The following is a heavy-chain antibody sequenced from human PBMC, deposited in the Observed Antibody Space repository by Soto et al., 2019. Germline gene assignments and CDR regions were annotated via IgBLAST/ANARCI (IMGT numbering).Heavy chain of an antibody. CDR1: GGSVSTGVHY. CDR2: IYYSGST. V-gene: IGHV4-61*08. J-gene: IGHJ2*01. Sequence: QVQLQESGPGLVKPSETLSLTCTVSVSGGSVSTGVHYWSWIRQPPGKGLEWIGYIYYSGSTNYNPSRKSRVTISVDTSKNQFSLKLTSVTAADTAVYYCARGYYTSWYWFDRWGRDTLVTVSS. CDR3: ARGYYTSWYWFDR. D-gene: IGHD6-13*01.